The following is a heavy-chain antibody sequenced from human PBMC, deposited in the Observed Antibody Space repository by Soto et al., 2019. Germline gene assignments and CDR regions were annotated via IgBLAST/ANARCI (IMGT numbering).Heavy chain of an antibody. D-gene: IGHD3-3*01. CDR3: ARDLLRFLEWLPNYYYYYGMDV. CDR1: GYTFTSYY. CDR2: INPSGGST. V-gene: IGHV1-46*01. J-gene: IGHJ6*02. Sequence: ASVKVSCKASGYTFTSYYMHWVRQAPGQGLEWMGIINPSGGSTSYAQKFQGRVTMTRDTSTSTVYMELSSLRSEDTAVYYCARDLLRFLEWLPNYYYYYGMDVWGQGTTVTVSS.